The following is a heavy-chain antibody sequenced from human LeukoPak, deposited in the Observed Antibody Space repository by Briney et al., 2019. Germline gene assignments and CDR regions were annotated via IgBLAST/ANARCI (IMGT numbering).Heavy chain of an antibody. Sequence: GGSLRLSCVLSASTFTDYSMNWVRQAPGKGLEWVSVIYSGGSTYYADSVKGRFTISRDNSKNTLYFQMNSLRAEDTAVYYCARSSEIFGVVILFDYWGQGTLVTVSS. J-gene: IGHJ4*02. V-gene: IGHV3-66*01. CDR2: IYSGGST. CDR3: ARSSEIFGVVILFDY. D-gene: IGHD3-3*01. CDR1: ASTFTDYS.